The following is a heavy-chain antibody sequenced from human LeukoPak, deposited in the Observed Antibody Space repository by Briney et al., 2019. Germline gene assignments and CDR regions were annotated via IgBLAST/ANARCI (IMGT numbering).Heavy chain of an antibody. V-gene: IGHV1-2*02. D-gene: IGHD6-19*01. Sequence: GASVKVSCKASGYTFTSYYMHWVRQAPGQGLEWMGWINPNSGGTNYAQKFQGRVTMTRDTSISTAYMELSRLGSDDTAVYYCARDSSGWYIDYWGQGTLVTVSS. CDR3: ARDSSGWYIDY. CDR1: GYTFTSYY. J-gene: IGHJ4*02. CDR2: INPNSGGT.